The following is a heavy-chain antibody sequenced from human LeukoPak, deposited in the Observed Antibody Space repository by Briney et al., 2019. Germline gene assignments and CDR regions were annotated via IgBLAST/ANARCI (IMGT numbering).Heavy chain of an antibody. CDR3: AKSLSFDY. J-gene: IGHJ4*02. CDR1: GFTVSSNH. CDR2: ISGSGGST. Sequence: GGSLRLSCTASGFTVSSNHMTWVRQAPGKGLEWVSAISGSGGSTYYADSVKGRFTISRDNSKNTLYLQMNSLRAEDTAVYYCAKSLSFDYWGQGTLVTVSS. V-gene: IGHV3-23*01.